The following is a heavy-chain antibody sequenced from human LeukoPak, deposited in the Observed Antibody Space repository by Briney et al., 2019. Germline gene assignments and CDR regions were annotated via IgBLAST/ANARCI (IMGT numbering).Heavy chain of an antibody. CDR1: GGTFSSYA. J-gene: IGHJ4*02. V-gene: IGHV1-69*05. CDR2: IIPIFGTA. Sequence: GASVKVSCKASGGTFSSYAISWVRQAPGQGLEWMGGIIPIFGTANYAQKFQGRVTITTDESTSTAYMELSSLRAEDTAVYYCARQRWEYSGSYPFDYWGQGTLVTVSS. CDR3: ARQRWEYSGSYPFDY. D-gene: IGHD1-26*01.